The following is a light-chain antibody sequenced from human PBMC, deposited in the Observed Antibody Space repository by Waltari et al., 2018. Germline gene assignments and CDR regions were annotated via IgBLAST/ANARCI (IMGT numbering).Light chain of an antibody. J-gene: IGLJ3*02. CDR1: PGEVTSGDY. Sequence: IVLTQEPSLTVSPGGTVTLTCASSPGEVTSGDYPNWFQQKPGQAPRALIYSTDNRHSWTPARFSGSLLGGKAALTVSGVQPEDEAEYYCLLYYGVTRVFGGGTKLTVL. CDR3: LLYYGVTRV. V-gene: IGLV7-43*01. CDR2: STD.